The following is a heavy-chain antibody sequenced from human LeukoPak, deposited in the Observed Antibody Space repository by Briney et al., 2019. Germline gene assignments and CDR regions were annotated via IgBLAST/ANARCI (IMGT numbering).Heavy chain of an antibody. CDR2: ISAYDGNT. J-gene: IGHJ5*02. CDR3: ARWAYYYGSGSPNWFDP. V-gene: IGHV1-18*01. CDR1: GYTFTSYG. D-gene: IGHD3-10*01. Sequence: ASVKGSCKASGYTFTSYGISWVRQAPGQGLEWMGWISAYDGNTNYAQKLQGRVTMTTDTSTSTAYMELRSLRSDDTAVYYCARWAYYYGSGSPNWFDPWGQGTLVTVSS.